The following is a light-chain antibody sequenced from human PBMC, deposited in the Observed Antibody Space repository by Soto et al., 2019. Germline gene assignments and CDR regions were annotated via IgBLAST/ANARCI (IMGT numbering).Light chain of an antibody. V-gene: IGKV3-20*01. J-gene: IGKJ4*01. CDR3: QQYGNS. CDR2: DAS. Sequence: IVLTQSPGTLSLSPGERATLSCRASQSLTSSYLAWYQQKPGQAPRLLIYDASSRATGVPDRFSGSGSGTDFTLTISRLEPEDFAVYYCQQYGNSFGGGTKVEIK. CDR1: QSLTSSY.